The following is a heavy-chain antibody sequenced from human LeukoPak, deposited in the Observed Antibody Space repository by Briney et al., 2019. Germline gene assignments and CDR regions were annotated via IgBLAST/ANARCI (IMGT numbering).Heavy chain of an antibody. V-gene: IGHV4-34*01. Sequence: SETLSLTCAVYGGSFSGYYWSWIRQPPGKGLEWIGEINHSGSTNYNPSLKSRVTISVDTSKNQFSLKLSSVTAADTAVHYCARDGYPSYDSSGYYSDWGQGTLVTVSS. CDR3: ARDGYPSYDSSGYYSD. J-gene: IGHJ4*02. CDR2: INHSGST. CDR1: GGSFSGYY. D-gene: IGHD3-22*01.